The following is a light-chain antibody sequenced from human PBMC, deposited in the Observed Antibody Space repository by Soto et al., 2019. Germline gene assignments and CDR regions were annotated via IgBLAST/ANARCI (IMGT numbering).Light chain of an antibody. CDR2: EVT. V-gene: IGLV2-14*01. CDR1: SSDIGSYDY. Sequence: QSALTQPASVSGSPGQSITISCTGTSSDIGSYDYVSWYQQHPGKAPKLMIYEVTSRPLGVSDRFSGSKSGNTASLTISGLQAEDEADYYCNSYSTSSVLFGGGTKVTVL. J-gene: IGLJ3*02. CDR3: NSYSTSSVL.